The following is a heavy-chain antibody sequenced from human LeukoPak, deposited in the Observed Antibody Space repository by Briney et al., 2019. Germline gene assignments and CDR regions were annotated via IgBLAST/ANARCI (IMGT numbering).Heavy chain of an antibody. D-gene: IGHD3-22*01. Sequence: SETLSLTCTVSGGSISSSSYYWGWIRQPPGKGLEWIGSIYYSGSTYYNPSLKSRVNISVDTSKNQFSLKLSSVTAADAAVYYCARHVNMIVVYYFDYWGQGTMVTVSS. CDR1: GGSISSSSYY. J-gene: IGHJ4*02. CDR2: IYYSGST. V-gene: IGHV4-39*01. CDR3: ARHVNMIVVYYFDY.